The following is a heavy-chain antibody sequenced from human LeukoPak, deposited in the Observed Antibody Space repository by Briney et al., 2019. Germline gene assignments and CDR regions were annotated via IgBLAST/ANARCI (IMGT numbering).Heavy chain of an antibody. V-gene: IGHV1-69*05. CDR3: AREDSSSLDY. CDR1: GGTFRNYA. D-gene: IGHD6-13*01. Sequence: AASVKVSCKASGGTFRNYAISWVRQAPGQGLEWMGRIIPIFGTANYAQKFQGRVTITTDESTSTAYMELSSLRSEDTAVYYCAREDSSSLDYWGQGTLVTVSS. J-gene: IGHJ4*02. CDR2: IIPIFGTA.